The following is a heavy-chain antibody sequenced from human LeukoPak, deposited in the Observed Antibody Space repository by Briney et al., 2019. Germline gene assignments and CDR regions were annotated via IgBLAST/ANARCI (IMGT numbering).Heavy chain of an antibody. Sequence: GASVKVSCKASGYTFTAYYMHWVRQAPGQGLEWMGWINPNSGGTNYAQKFQGRVTMTRDTSISTAYMELSRLRSDDTAVYYCARVQPPPTVVTPRYYYYGMDVWGQGTTVTVSS. D-gene: IGHD4-23*01. CDR1: GYTFTAYY. CDR2: INPNSGGT. J-gene: IGHJ6*02. V-gene: IGHV1-2*02. CDR3: ARVQPPPTVVTPRYYYYGMDV.